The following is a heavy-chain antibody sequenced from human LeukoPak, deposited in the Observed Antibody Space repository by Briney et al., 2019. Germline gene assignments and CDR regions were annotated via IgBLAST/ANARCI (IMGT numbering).Heavy chain of an antibody. CDR2: INGDGGGV. D-gene: IGHD5-18*01. CDR1: KFTFRYYA. CDR3: ARDRGGMVDTGAVEY. J-gene: IGHJ4*02. Sequence: GGSLRLSCVGSKFTFRYYAMHWVRQAPGRGLEWVAGINGDGGGVAYADSVVGRLTISRDYAETSLYLQMNSLRPEDTALYYCARDRGGMVDTGAVEYWGQGTQVAVSS. V-gene: IGHV3-9*01.